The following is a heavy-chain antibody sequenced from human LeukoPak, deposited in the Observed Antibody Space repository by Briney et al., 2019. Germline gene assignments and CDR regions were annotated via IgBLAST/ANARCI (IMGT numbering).Heavy chain of an antibody. CDR3: ARESEADDSSGYYLRMFDY. V-gene: IGHV4-59*12. D-gene: IGHD3-22*01. CDR1: GGSISSYY. Sequence: SETLSLTCTVSGGSISSYYWSWIRQPPGKGLEWIGYIYYSGSINYNPSLKSRVTISVDTSKNQFSLKLSSVTAADTAVYYCARESEADDSSGYYLRMFDYWGQGTLVTVSS. CDR2: IYYSGSI. J-gene: IGHJ4*02.